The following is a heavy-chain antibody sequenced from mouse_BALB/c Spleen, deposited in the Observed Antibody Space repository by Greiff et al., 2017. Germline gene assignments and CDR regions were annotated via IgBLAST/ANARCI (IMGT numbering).Heavy chain of an antibody. CDR3: AGYAMDY. CDR2: IWAGGST. Sequence: VMLVESGPGLVAPSQSLSITCTVSGFSLTSYGVHWVRQPPGKGLEWLGVIWAGGSTNYNSALMSRLSISTDNSKSQVFLKMNSMQSDDTAMYCCAGYAMDYWGQGTSVTVSS. V-gene: IGHV2-9*02. CDR1: GFSLTSYG. J-gene: IGHJ4*01.